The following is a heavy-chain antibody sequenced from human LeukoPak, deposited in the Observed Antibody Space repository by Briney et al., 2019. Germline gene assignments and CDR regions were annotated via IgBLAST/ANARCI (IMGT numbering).Heavy chain of an antibody. CDR3: ARELSELPSDDY. CDR2: MNPNNGNT. J-gene: IGHJ4*02. D-gene: IGHD1-7*01. CDR1: GYTFTIYG. V-gene: IGHV1-18*01. Sequence: GASVTVSFKASGYTFTIYGINWVRQATRQGLEWMGWMNPNNGNTNYAQKLQGRVTMTTDTSTSTAYMELRSLRSDDTAVYYCARELSELPSDDYWGQGTLVTVSS.